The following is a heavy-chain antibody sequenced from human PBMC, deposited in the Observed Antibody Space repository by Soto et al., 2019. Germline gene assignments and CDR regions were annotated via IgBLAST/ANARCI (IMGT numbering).Heavy chain of an antibody. Sequence: GGSLRLSCAASGFSFSSYEMNWVRQAPGKGLEWVSYISSSGSTIYYADSVKGRFTISRDNAKNSLYLQMNSLRAEDTAVYYCARAQSDSDSSGYYYFDYWGQGTLVTVSS. D-gene: IGHD3-22*01. CDR1: GFSFSSYE. CDR2: ISSSGSTI. V-gene: IGHV3-48*03. J-gene: IGHJ4*02. CDR3: ARAQSDSDSSGYYYFDY.